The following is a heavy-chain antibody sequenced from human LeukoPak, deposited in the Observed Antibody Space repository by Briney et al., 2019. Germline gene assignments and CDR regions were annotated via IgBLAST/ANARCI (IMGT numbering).Heavy chain of an antibody. CDR1: GFTFSGSP. Sequence: GGSLRLSCAASGFTFSGSPILWVRQASGKGPEWVGRIRSKADNYATAYAASVQGRCTISRDDSKNTAYLQLNSLKTEDTAVYYCTQSNYWGQGALVTVSS. CDR3: TQSNY. CDR2: IRSKADNYAT. J-gene: IGHJ4*02. V-gene: IGHV3-73*01.